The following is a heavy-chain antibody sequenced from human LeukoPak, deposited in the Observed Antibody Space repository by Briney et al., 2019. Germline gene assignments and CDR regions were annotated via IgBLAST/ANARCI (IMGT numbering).Heavy chain of an antibody. CDR2: ISAYNGNT. J-gene: IGHJ5*02. CDR3: ARDRPKLYSSSSVNWFDP. CDR1: GYTFTSYG. Sequence: ASVKVSCKASGYTFTSYGISWVRQAPGQGLEWMGWISAYNGNTNYAQKLQGRVTMTTDTSTSTAYMELRSLRSDDTAVYYCARDRPKLYSSSSVNWFDPWGQGTLVTVSS. D-gene: IGHD6-6*01. V-gene: IGHV1-18*01.